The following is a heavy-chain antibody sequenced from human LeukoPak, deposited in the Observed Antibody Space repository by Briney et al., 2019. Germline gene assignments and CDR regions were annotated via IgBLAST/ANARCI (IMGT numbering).Heavy chain of an antibody. CDR2: INPNSGGT. V-gene: IGHV1-2*02. CDR1: GYTFTGYY. Sequence: ASVKVSCKASGYTFTGYYMHWVRQAPGQGLEWMGWINPNSGGTDYAQKFQGRVTMTRDTSISTAYMELSRLRSDDTAVYYCAREHCSGGSCYLPSGYWGQETLVTVSS. CDR3: AREHCSGGSCYLPSGY. J-gene: IGHJ4*02. D-gene: IGHD2-15*01.